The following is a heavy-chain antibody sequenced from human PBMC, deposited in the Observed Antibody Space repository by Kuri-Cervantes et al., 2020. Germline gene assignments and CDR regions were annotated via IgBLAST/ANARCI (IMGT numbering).Heavy chain of an antibody. CDR1: GGTFSSYA. D-gene: IGHD3-9*01. J-gene: IGHJ4*02. CDR3: ARAALRYFPLPY. Sequence: SVKVSCKASGGTFSSYAISWVRQAPGQVLEWMGGIIPIFGTANYAQKFQGRVTITRDTSASTAYMELSSLRSEDTAVYYCARAALRYFPLPYWGQGTLVTVSS. CDR2: IIPIFGTA. V-gene: IGHV1-69*05.